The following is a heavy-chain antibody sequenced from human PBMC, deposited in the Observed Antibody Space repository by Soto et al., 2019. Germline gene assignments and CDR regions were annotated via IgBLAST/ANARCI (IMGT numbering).Heavy chain of an antibody. CDR3: ARDANRSGGLLVWFDP. D-gene: IGHD3-16*01. V-gene: IGHV3-11*01. J-gene: IGHJ5*02. CDR2: ISNSGSPI. CDR1: GFTFSDYY. Sequence: QVQLVETGGGLVKPGGSLRLSCAASGFTFSDYYMSWIRQAPGKGPEWVSYISNSGSPIYYADSVQGRFTISRDNVKKSLYLDMNSLRAEDTGVYYCARDANRSGGLLVWFDPWGLGTLVTVSS.